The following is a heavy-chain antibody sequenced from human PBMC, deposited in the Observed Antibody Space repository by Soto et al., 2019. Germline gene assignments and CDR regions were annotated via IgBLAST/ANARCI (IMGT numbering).Heavy chain of an antibody. CDR2: INHSGST. D-gene: IGHD6-6*01. V-gene: IGHV4-34*01. CDR1: GGSFSGYY. Sequence: QVQLQQWGAGLLKPSETLSLTCAVYGGSFSGYYWSWIRQPPGKGLEWIGEINHSGSTNYNPSLKSRVTISVDTSKNQFSLKLSSVTAAYTAVYYCARGISSSSPYYGIDVWGQGTTVTVSS. CDR3: ARGISSSSPYYGIDV. J-gene: IGHJ6*02.